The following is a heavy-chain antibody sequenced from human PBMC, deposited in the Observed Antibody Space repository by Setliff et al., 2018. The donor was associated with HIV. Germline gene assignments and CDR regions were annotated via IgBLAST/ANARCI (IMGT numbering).Heavy chain of an antibody. CDR2: INAGDDNT. J-gene: IGHJ4*02. CDR3: ARGSCSGCYLSDY. Sequence: GASVKVSCKAFGYTFSTSAIHWVRQAPGQRLEWMGYINAGDDNTRYSEKSQGRVTITRDTSANTAYMELSSLRSEDTAVYYCARGSCSGCYLSDYWGLGTLVTVSS. D-gene: IGHD6-19*01. CDR1: GYTFSTSA. V-gene: IGHV1-3*01.